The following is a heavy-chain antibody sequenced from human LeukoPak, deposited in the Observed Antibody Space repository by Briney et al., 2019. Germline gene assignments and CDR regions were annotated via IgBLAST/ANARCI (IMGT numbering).Heavy chain of an antibody. CDR3: AREDPHTYSFDF. Sequence: ASVKVSCKTSGYSFTSYHMHWLRQAPGQGLEWVGILKSSGDTTVYAQKFQGRVTVTRDTSTSTVYMELSSLSSEGTAVYYCAREDPHTYSFDFWGPGTLVTVSS. CDR1: GYSFTSYH. D-gene: IGHD1-26*01. CDR2: LKSSGDTT. J-gene: IGHJ4*02. V-gene: IGHV1-46*01.